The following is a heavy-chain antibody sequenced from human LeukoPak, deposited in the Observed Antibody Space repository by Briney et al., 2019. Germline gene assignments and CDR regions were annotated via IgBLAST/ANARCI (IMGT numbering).Heavy chain of an antibody. CDR2: ICTSGST. CDR3: ARGYYDFWSGHSENWFDP. V-gene: IGHV4-4*07. J-gene: IGHJ5*02. CDR1: GGSISSYY. Sequence: SETLSLTCTVSGGSISSYYWSWIPHPAGKGLECMGRICTSGSTNYNPSLKSRVTMSVDTSKKQFSLKLSSVTAADTAVNYCARGYYDFWSGHSENWFDPWGQGTLVTVSS. D-gene: IGHD3-3*01.